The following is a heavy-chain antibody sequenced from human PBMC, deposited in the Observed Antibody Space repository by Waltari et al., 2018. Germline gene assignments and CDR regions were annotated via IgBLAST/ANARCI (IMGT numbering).Heavy chain of an antibody. V-gene: IGHV4-39*01. CDR3: TDGRGRFEY. D-gene: IGHD1-26*01. J-gene: IGHJ4*02. CDR2: IYYGGSA. CDR1: GGPITLRSEC. Sequence: QVQLQEPGPGLAKPSETLALVCPVPGGPITLRSECWAWFRHPPGKGLAWIGSIYYGGSAFYNPSLNSRVTLSFDTSKNQFSLHLRSATAADTAVYYCTDGRGRFEYWGQGTLVTVS.